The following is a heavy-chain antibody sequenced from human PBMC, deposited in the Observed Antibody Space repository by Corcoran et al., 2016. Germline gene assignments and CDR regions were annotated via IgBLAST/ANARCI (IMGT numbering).Heavy chain of an antibody. CDR1: GGAFSGYY. D-gene: IGHD3-22*01. Sequence: QVQLQQWGAGLLKPSETLSLTCAVYGGAFSGYYWTWIRQPPGKGLEWIGEITHSGSNNYNPSRKSRLTISVDTSKNQFSLKLSSVTAADTAVYYWARGQGAGPGWEDYDGGGYGYWGQGTLVTVSS. J-gene: IGHJ4*02. V-gene: IGHV4-34*01. CDR3: ARGQGAGPGWEDYDGGGYGY. CDR2: ITHSGSN.